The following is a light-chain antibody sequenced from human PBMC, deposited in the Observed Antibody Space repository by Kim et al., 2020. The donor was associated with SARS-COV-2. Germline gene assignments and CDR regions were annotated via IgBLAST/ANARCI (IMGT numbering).Light chain of an antibody. V-gene: IGKV1-5*03. J-gene: IGKJ4*01. Sequence: ASVGDRITFTCRASLSISPWLAWYQQKPGKAPKLLIYEASKLDSGVPSRFNGGGSETEFTLTINSLQPDDVATYYCHQYHTFPLAFGGGTKVDIK. CDR3: HQYHTFPLA. CDR2: EAS. CDR1: LSISPW.